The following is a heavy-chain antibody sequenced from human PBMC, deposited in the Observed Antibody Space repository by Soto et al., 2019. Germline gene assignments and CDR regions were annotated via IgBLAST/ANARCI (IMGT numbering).Heavy chain of an antibody. CDR2: IYYSGST. Sequence: SETLSLTCTVSGDSISSYYWSWIRQPPGKGLEWIGYIYYSGSTNYNPSLKSRVNISVDTSKNQFSLKLSSVTAADTAVYYCAREGRQQFPGGMDVWGQGTTVTVSS. D-gene: IGHD6-13*01. V-gene: IGHV4-59*01. J-gene: IGHJ6*02. CDR1: GDSISSYY. CDR3: AREGRQQFPGGMDV.